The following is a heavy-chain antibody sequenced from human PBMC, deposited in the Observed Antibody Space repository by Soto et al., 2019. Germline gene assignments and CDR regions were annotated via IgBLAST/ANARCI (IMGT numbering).Heavy chain of an antibody. V-gene: IGHV3-48*03. CDR3: VRYQRSDSALPFFDY. D-gene: IGHD3-16*01. J-gene: IGHJ4*02. Sequence: EVQLVESGGGLVQPGGSLRLSCAASGFSFSNYEMNWVRQAPGEGLEWVSYINSDGSTIYYADSVKGRFIVSRDNAKNSLYLQMNSLRAEDTAVYYCVRYQRSDSALPFFDYWGQGSLVTVSA. CDR2: INSDGSTI. CDR1: GFSFSNYE.